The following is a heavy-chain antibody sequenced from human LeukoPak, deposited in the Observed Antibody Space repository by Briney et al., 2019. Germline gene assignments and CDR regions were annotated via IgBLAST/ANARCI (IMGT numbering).Heavy chain of an antibody. D-gene: IGHD2-21*02. V-gene: IGHV3-33*01. CDR2: IWYDGSNK. CDR1: GFTFNRFG. Sequence: GRSLRLSCATSGFTFNRFGMHWVRQAPGKGLEWVAVIWYDGSNKDYADSVKGRFPISRDNSKNTLYLQMSGLRAEDTAVYYCATSAHIEVGTAPPPDYWGQGTLVTVTS. CDR3: ATSAHIEVGTAPPPDY. J-gene: IGHJ4*02.